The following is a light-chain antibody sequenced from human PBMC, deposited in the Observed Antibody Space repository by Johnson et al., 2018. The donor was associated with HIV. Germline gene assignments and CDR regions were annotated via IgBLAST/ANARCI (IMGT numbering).Light chain of an antibody. CDR3: GTWDSNLSVYV. V-gene: IGLV1-51*02. CDR2: GND. CDR1: NSNIGRHS. J-gene: IGLJ1*01. Sequence: QSALTQPPSVSAAPGQRVTFSCSGSNSNIGRHSVSWYQQLPGTAPKLLIYGNDKRPSGIPDRFSASKSGTSATLGITGLQTGDEADYYCGTWDSNLSVYVFGTGTEVTV.